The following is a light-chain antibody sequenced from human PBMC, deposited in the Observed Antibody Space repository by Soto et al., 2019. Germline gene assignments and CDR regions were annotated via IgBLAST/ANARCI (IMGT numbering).Light chain of an antibody. CDR1: QSVTSK. Sequence: EVVLTQSPGTLSLSPGDRATLSCGASQSVTSKLAWYQQQPGQAPRLLISGASNRATVIPDRFSGSGSGTDFTLTISTLEPDDFALYFCQQYGGSPITFGLGTRLEI. J-gene: IGKJ5*01. V-gene: IGKV3-20*01. CDR3: QQYGGSPIT. CDR2: GAS.